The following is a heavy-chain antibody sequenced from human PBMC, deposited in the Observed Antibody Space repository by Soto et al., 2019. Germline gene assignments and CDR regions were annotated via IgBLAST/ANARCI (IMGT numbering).Heavy chain of an antibody. J-gene: IGHJ6*02. D-gene: IGHD4-17*01. CDR3: ALAPSPSSSINSDYGSRGYYYGMDV. CDR1: GGIFSSNA. CDR2: IIPIVGTT. V-gene: IGHV1-69*01. Sequence: QVQLVQSGAEVKKPGSSVKVSCKASGGIFSSNAISWVRQAPGQGLEWMGGIIPIVGTTKYAQKFQGRVTITADESTSRAYMELSSLRSEDTAVYYCALAPSPSSSINSDYGSRGYYYGMDVWGQGTTVTVSS.